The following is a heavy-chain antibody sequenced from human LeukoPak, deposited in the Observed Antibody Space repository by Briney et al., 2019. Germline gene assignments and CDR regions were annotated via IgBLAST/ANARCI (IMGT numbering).Heavy chain of an antibody. CDR3: ATGFRSSGYYNYFDY. CDR2: IIPIFGTA. D-gene: IGHD3-22*01. Sequence: GASVKVSCKAPGGTLAAIVIAGVGRPPGKGLDWREGIIPIFGTANYAQKFQGRVTMTEDTSTDTAYMELSSLRSEDTAVYYCATGFRSSGYYNYFDYWGQGTLVTVSS. CDR1: GGTLAAIV. V-gene: IGHV1-69*06. J-gene: IGHJ4*02.